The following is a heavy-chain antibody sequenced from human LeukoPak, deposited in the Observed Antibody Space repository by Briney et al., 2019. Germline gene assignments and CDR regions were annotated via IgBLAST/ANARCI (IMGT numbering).Heavy chain of an antibody. V-gene: IGHV4-34*01. Sequence: NPSETLSLTCAVYGGSFSGYYWSWIRQPPGKGLEWIGEINHSGSTNYNPSLKSRVTISVDTSKNQFSLKLSSVTAADTAVYCCARLKLRFLEWPDAFDIWGQGTMVTVSS. CDR3: ARLKLRFLEWPDAFDI. CDR1: GGSFSGYY. J-gene: IGHJ3*02. CDR2: INHSGST. D-gene: IGHD3-3*01.